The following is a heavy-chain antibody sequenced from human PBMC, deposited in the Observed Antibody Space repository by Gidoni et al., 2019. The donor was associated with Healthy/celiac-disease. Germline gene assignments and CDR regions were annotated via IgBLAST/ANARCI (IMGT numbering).Heavy chain of an antibody. CDR1: GGSFCGYY. CDR3: ARGKGPSIAARPHDY. J-gene: IGHJ4*02. D-gene: IGHD6-6*01. V-gene: IGHV4-34*01. Sequence: QVQLQQWGAGLLKPSETLSLTCAVYGGSFCGYYWSWIRQPPGKGLEWIGEINHSGSTNYNPSLKSRVTISVDTSKNQFSLKLSSVTAADTAVYYCARGKGPSIAARPHDYWGQGTLVTVSS. CDR2: INHSGST.